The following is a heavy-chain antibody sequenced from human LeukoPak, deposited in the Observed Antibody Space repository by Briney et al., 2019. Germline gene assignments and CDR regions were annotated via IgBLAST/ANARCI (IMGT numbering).Heavy chain of an antibody. V-gene: IGHV3-11*03. CDR2: ISSSSGYT. J-gene: IGHJ4*02. CDR3: AAGTAADY. CDR1: GFTFSDYY. Sequence: GGSLRLSCAASGFTFSDYYMSWIRQAPGKGLEWVSYISSSSGYTNYAASVKGRFTISRDNAKSALYLQMNSLRVEDTAVYYCAAGTAADYWGQGTLVIVSS. D-gene: IGHD6-13*01.